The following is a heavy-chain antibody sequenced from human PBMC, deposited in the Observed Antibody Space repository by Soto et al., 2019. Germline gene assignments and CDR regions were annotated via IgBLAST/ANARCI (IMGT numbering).Heavy chain of an antibody. CDR3: ARGLRFLEWSFYGMDV. D-gene: IGHD3-3*01. CDR2: IGTAGDT. V-gene: IGHV3-13*01. CDR1: GFTFSSYD. Sequence: GGSLRLSCAASGFTFSSYDMHWVRQATGKGLEWVSAIGTAGDTYYPGSVKGRFTISRENAKNFLYLQMNSLRAGDTAVYYCARGLRFLEWSFYGMDVWGQGTTVTVSS. J-gene: IGHJ6*02.